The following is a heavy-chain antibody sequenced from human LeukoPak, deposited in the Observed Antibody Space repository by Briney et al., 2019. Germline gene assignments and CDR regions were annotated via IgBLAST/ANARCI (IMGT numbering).Heavy chain of an antibody. CDR2: ISYDGSNK. Sequence: GGSLRLSCAASGFTFTSYGMHWVRQAPGKGLEWVAVISYDGSNKYYADSAKGRFTISRDNSKNTLYLQMNSLRAEDTAVYYCAKDIVVVPAAIDYYYYYGMDVWGQGTTVTVSS. CDR1: GFTFTSYG. V-gene: IGHV3-30*18. CDR3: AKDIVVVPAAIDYYYYYGMDV. D-gene: IGHD2-2*01. J-gene: IGHJ6*02.